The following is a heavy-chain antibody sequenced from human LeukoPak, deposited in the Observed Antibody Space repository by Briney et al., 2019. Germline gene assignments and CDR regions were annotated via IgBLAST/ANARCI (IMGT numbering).Heavy chain of an antibody. CDR3: AKNGDGVIGYLLN. CDR2: ISGSDGST. D-gene: IGHD3-22*01. J-gene: IGHJ4*02. V-gene: IGHV3-23*01. Sequence: PGGSLRLSCAASGSTFSSYAMSWVRQAPGKGLEWASGISGSDGSTYSADSMKGRFTISRDTSRNTLYLQMNSLRAEDTAVYYCAKNGDGVIGYLLNWGRGTLVTVSS. CDR1: GSTFSSYA.